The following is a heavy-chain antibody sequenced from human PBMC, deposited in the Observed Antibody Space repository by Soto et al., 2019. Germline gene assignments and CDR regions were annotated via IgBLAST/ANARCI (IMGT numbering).Heavy chain of an antibody. Sequence: GGSLRLSCAASGFTFSSYSMHWVRQAPGKGLEWVAVIWYDGSNKYYADSVKGRFTISRDNSKNTLYLQMNSLRAEDTAVYYCAREVQTPNYYYGMDVWGQGTTVTVSS. CDR3: AREVQTPNYYYGMDV. CDR2: IWYDGSNK. J-gene: IGHJ6*02. V-gene: IGHV3-33*01. D-gene: IGHD2-15*01. CDR1: GFTFSSYS.